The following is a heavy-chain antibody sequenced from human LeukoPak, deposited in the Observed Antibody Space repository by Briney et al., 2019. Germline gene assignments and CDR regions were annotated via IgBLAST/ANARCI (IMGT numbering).Heavy chain of an antibody. V-gene: IGHV1-18*01. D-gene: IGHD2-2*01. CDR2: ISAYNGNT. CDR1: GYTFTSYG. J-gene: IGHJ4*02. CDR3: ARVRPAAMPAYYFDY. Sequence: ASVKVSCKASGYTFTSYGISWVRQAPGQGLEWMGWISAYNGNTNYAQKLQGRVTMTTDTSTSTAYMELRSLRSDDTAVYYCARVRPAAMPAYYFDYWGQGTLVTVSS.